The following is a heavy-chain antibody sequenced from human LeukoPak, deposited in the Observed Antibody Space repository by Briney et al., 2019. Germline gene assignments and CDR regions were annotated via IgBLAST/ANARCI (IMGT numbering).Heavy chain of an antibody. CDR2: INHSGST. CDR3: ARVQGSGYPDY. V-gene: IGHV4-34*01. CDR1: GGYISSYY. J-gene: IGHJ4*02. Sequence: SETLSLTCTVSGGYISSYYWSWIRQPPGKGLEWIGEINHSGSTNYNPSLKSRVTISVDTSKNQFSLKLSSVTAADTAVYYCARVQGSGYPDYWGQGTLVTVSS. D-gene: IGHD3-22*01.